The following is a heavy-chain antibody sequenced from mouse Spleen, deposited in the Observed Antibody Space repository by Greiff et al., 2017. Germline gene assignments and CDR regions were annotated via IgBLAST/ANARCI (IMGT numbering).Heavy chain of an antibody. D-gene: IGHD1-1*01. CDR2: IYPGDGDT. Sequence: QVQLQQSGPELVKPGASVKISCKASGYAFSSSWMNWVKQRPGKGLEWIGRIYPGDGDTNYNGKFKGKATLTADKSSSTAYMQLSSLTSEDSAVYFCARKAYGSSRHWYFDVWGTGTTVTVSS. J-gene: IGHJ1*03. CDR3: ARKAYGSSRHWYFDV. V-gene: IGHV1-82*01. CDR1: GYAFSSSW.